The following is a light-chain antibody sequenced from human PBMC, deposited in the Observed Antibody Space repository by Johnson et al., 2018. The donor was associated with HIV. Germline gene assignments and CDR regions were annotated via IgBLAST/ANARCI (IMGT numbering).Light chain of an antibody. CDR3: GTWDSSLSSGYG. Sequence: QSVLTQPPSVSAAPGQRVTISCSGSSSNIGNDSVSWYQQLPGTAPELLIYENNRRPSGIPDRFSGSKSCTSATLVITGLQTGDEADYYCGTWDSSLSSGYGFGTGTKVTVL. CDR2: ENN. CDR1: SSNIGNDS. V-gene: IGLV1-51*02. J-gene: IGLJ1*01.